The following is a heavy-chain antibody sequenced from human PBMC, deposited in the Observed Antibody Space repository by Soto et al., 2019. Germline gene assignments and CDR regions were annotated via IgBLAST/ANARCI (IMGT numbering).Heavy chain of an antibody. CDR2: IYYSGST. CDR1: GGSISSYY. Sequence: SETLSLTCTVSGGSISSYYWSWIRQPPGKGLEWIGYIYYSGSTNYNPSLKSRVTISVDTSKNQFSLKLSSVTAADTAVYYCARLQRYSSSYYYYYMDVWGKGTTVTVSS. D-gene: IGHD6-6*01. J-gene: IGHJ6*03. CDR3: ARLQRYSSSYYYYYMDV. V-gene: IGHV4-59*08.